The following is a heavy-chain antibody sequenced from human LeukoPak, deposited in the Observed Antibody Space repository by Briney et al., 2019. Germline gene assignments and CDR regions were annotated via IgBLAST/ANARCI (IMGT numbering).Heavy chain of an antibody. D-gene: IGHD1-26*01. CDR3: ARGSVGATEYYFDY. V-gene: IGHV3-21*01. J-gene: IGHJ4*02. CDR2: ISSSSSYI. CDR1: GFTFSSYS. Sequence: TTGGSLRLSCAASGFTFSSYSMNWVRQAPGKGLEWVSSISSSSSYIYYAESVKGRFTISRDNAKNSLYLQMNSLRAEDTAVYYRARGSVGATEYYFDYWGQGTLVTVSS.